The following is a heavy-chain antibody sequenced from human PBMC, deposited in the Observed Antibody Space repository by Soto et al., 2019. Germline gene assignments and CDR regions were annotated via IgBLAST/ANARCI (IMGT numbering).Heavy chain of an antibody. CDR3: ARDSGRITMVRGVIQPERYYYYYMDV. J-gene: IGHJ6*03. CDR1: GGSISSYY. Sequence: SETLSLTCTVSGGSISSYYWSWIRQPPGKGLEWIGYIYYSGSTNYNPSLKSRVTISVDTSKNQFSLKLSSVTAADTAVYYCARDSGRITMVRGVIQPERYYYYYMDVWGKGTTVTVSS. D-gene: IGHD3-10*01. V-gene: IGHV4-59*01. CDR2: IYYSGST.